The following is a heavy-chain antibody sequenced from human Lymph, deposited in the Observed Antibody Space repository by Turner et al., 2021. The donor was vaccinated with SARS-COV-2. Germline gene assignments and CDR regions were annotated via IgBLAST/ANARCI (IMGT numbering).Heavy chain of an antibody. CDR2: ISGNGGST. CDR1: GFTFDDYA. J-gene: IGHJ4*02. Sequence: EVQLVESGGGLVQPGGSMCLSCAAFGFTFDDYAMHWVRQAPGKGLEWVSLISGNGGSTYYADSVKDRFTISRDDSKNSLYLQINSLRTEDTALYYCAKEGLSGRRLQFVPYFAYWGQGTLVSVSS. V-gene: IGHV3-43*02. CDR3: AKEGLSGRRLQFVPYFAY. D-gene: IGHD5-12*01.